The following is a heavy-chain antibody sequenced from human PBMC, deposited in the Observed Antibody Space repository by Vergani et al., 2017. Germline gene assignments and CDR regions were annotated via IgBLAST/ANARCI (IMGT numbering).Heavy chain of an antibody. Sequence: QLQLQQSGPGLVKPSETLFLTCTVSADSISSGSYYWGWIRQPPGKSLEWIGSIYYSVLTYYNPSLKSRVAISVDTSKNQFSLKVTSVTAADTAVYFCARQRPGSGWSPGDFDDWGQGSLVTVSS. CDR2: IYYSVLT. J-gene: IGHJ4*02. CDR1: ADSISSGSYY. V-gene: IGHV4-39*01. CDR3: ARQRPGSGWSPGDFDD. D-gene: IGHD6-19*01.